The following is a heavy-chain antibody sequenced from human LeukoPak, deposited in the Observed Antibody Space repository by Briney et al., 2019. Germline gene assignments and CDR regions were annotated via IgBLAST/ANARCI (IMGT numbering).Heavy chain of an antibody. CDR3: ARHDFHMSGLTRGLGLFSGFDP. J-gene: IGHJ5*02. CDR1: GGTFSSYA. Sequence: SVKVSCKASGGTFSSYAISWVRQAPGQGLEWMGGIIPIFGTANYAQKFQGRVTMTEDTSTDTAYMELSSLRSEDTAVYYCARHDFHMSGLTRGLGLFSGFDPWGQGTLVTVSS. V-gene: IGHV1-69*06. CDR2: IIPIFGTA. D-gene: IGHD5-12*01.